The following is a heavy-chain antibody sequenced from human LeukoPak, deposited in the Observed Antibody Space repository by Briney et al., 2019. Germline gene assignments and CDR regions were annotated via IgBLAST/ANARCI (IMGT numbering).Heavy chain of an antibody. J-gene: IGHJ4*02. Sequence: GGSLRLSCTVSGFTFSGYEMNWVPQAPGKGLEWVSYISSSGNTIFYADSVKGRLTISRDNAKNSLYLQMNSLRAEDTAVYYCARARVPGELNYWGQGTLVTVSS. D-gene: IGHD3-10*01. CDR1: GFTFSGYE. V-gene: IGHV3-48*03. CDR2: ISSSGNTI. CDR3: ARARVPGELNY.